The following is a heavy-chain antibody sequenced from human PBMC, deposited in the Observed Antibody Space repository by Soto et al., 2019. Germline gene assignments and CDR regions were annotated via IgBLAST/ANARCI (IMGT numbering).Heavy chain of an antibody. Sequence: GGSLRLSCAASGFTFSNYAMHWVRQAPGKGLEWVAVVSYDGRNKNQADSVQGRFTISRDTSKNTLYLEMNSLRDEDTAVYYCARGAQPASRFVVQLPHPKYAMDVGGQGMAVTGS. V-gene: IGHV3-30*04. CDR3: ARGAQPASRFVVQLPHPKYAMDV. J-gene: IGHJ6*02. CDR1: GFTFSNYA. CDR2: VSYDGRNK. D-gene: IGHD3-3*01.